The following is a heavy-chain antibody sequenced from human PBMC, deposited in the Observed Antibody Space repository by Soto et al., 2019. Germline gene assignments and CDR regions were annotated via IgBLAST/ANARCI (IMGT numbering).Heavy chain of an antibody. J-gene: IGHJ3*02. CDR3: AKYRRSVWGRVACAPDVYEI. Sequence: QVQLVQSGAEVKKPGASVKVSCKAFGYTFTNHVISWLRQAPGQGLEWLGWISGYDGSTKYAPEYQGRVTMTTDTATNTASRELRSLRSDDTAVYYCAKYRRSVWGRVACAPDVYEICGQGTMVTISS. CDR2: ISGYDGST. D-gene: IGHD3-16*01. CDR1: GYTFTNHV. V-gene: IGHV1-18*01.